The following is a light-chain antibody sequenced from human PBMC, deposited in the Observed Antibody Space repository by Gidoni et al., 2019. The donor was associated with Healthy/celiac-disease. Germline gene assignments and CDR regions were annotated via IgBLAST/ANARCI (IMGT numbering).Light chain of an antibody. CDR1: ALPKQY. V-gene: IGLV3-25*03. Sequence: SYELTPPPSVSVSPGQTARITCSGDALPKQYAYWYQQRPGQAPVLVIYKDSERPSGIPERFSGSSSGTTVTLTISGVQAEDEADYYCQSADSSGTGVVFGGGTKLTVL. J-gene: IGLJ2*01. CDR3: QSADSSGTGVV. CDR2: KDS.